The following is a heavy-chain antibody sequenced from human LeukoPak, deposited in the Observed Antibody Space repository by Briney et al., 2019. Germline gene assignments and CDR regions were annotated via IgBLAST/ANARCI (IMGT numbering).Heavy chain of an antibody. CDR1: GGTFSSYA. D-gene: IGHD6-19*01. V-gene: IGHV1-69*13. J-gene: IGHJ3*02. CDR3: ARAWGSGQWLLPDAFDI. Sequence: SVKVSCKASGGTFSSYAISWVRQAPGQGLEWMGGIIPIFGTANYAQKFQGRVTITADESTSTAYMELSSLRSEDTAVYYCARAWGSGQWLLPDAFDIWGQGTMVTVSS. CDR2: IIPIFGTA.